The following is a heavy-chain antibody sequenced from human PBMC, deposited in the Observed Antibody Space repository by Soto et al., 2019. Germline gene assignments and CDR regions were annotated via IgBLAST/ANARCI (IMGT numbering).Heavy chain of an antibody. CDR1: GGSISSGDYY. V-gene: IGHV4-31*03. CDR2: IYYSGST. J-gene: IGHJ5*02. Sequence: QVQLQESGPGLVKPSQTLSLTCTVSGGSISSGDYYWSWIRQHPGKGLEWIGYIYYSGSTYYNPSLQSRAIISVDPSKNLFSLKLSSVTAADTAVYYCARWWSGSRQGFDPWGQGTLVTVSS. D-gene: IGHD3-3*01. CDR3: ARWWSGSRQGFDP.